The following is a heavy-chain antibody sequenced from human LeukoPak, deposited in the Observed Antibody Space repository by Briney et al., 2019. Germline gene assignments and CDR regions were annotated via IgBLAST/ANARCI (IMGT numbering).Heavy chain of an antibody. CDR3: ARGASSSLNWFGP. CDR1: GGSINSNSYY. V-gene: IGHV4-39*07. D-gene: IGHD6-13*01. Sequence: SETLSLTCTVSGGSINSNSYYWGWIRQPPGKGLEWIGSMLHSGSTNYNPSLKSRVTISVDTSKNQFSLKLSSVTAADTAVYYCARGASSSLNWFGPWGQGTLVTVSS. CDR2: MLHSGST. J-gene: IGHJ5*02.